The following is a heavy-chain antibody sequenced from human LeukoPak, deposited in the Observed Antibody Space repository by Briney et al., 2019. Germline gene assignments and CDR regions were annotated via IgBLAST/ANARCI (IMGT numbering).Heavy chain of an antibody. CDR3: ARVVRGVLDY. CDR1: GFTFSSYA. V-gene: IGHV3-64*01. D-gene: IGHD3-10*01. CDR2: ISSNGGST. J-gene: IGHJ4*02. Sequence: GGSPRLSCAASGFTFSSYAMHWVRQAPGKGLEYVSAISSNGGSTYYANSVKGRFTISRDNSKNTLYLQMGSLRAEDMAVYYCARVVRGVLDYWGQGTLVTVSS.